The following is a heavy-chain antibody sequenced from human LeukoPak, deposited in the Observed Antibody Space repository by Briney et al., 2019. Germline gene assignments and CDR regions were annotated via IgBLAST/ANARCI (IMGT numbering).Heavy chain of an antibody. CDR2: INHSGST. Sequence: KPSETLSLTCAVYGGSFSGYYWSWIRQPPGKGLEWIGEINHSGSTNYNPSLKSRVTISVDTSKNQFSLKLSSVTAADTAVYHCAREGGPWYYWGQGTLVTVSS. V-gene: IGHV4-34*01. J-gene: IGHJ4*02. CDR1: GGSFSGYY. CDR3: AREGGPWYY. D-gene: IGHD1-26*01.